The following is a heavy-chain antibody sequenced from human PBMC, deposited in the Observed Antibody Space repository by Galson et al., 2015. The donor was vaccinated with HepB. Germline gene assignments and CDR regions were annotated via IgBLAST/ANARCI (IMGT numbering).Heavy chain of an antibody. CDR2: ISAYNGNT. D-gene: IGHD1-26*01. V-gene: IGHV1-18*01. CDR1: GYTFTSYG. Sequence: SVKVSCKASGYTFTSYGISWVRQAPGQGLEWMGWISAYNGNTNYAQKLQGRVTMTTDTSTSTAYMELRSLRSDDTAVYYCARRRVGARLDIRVDAFDIWGQGTMVTVSS. CDR3: ARRRVGARLDIRVDAFDI. J-gene: IGHJ3*02.